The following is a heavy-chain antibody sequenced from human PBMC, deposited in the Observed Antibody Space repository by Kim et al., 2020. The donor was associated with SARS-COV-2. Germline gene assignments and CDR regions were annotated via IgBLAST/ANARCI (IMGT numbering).Heavy chain of an antibody. CDR2: IWYDGSNK. D-gene: IGHD1-26*01. Sequence: GGSLRLSCAASGFTFSSYGMHWVRQAPGKGLEWVAVIWYDGSNKYYADSVKGRFTISRDNSKTTLYLQMNSLRAEDTAVYYCAREKISVGFPRYWFDPWGQGTLVTVSS. CDR3: AREKISVGFPRYWFDP. CDR1: GFTFSSYG. V-gene: IGHV3-33*01. J-gene: IGHJ5*02.